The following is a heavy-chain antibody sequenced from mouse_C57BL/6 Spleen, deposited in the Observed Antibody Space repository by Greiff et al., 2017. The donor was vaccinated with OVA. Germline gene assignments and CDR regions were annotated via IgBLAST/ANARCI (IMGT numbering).Heavy chain of an antibody. J-gene: IGHJ2*01. CDR1: GYAFSSYW. CDR2: IYPGDGDT. D-gene: IGHD1-1*01. Sequence: QVQLQQSGAELVKPGASVKISCKTSGYAFSSYWMNWVQQRPGKGLEWIGQIYPGDGDTNYNGKFKGKATLTADKSSSTAYMQLSSLTSEDSAVYFCAREEDGSSVFDYWGQGTTLTVSS. V-gene: IGHV1-80*01. CDR3: AREEDGSSVFDY.